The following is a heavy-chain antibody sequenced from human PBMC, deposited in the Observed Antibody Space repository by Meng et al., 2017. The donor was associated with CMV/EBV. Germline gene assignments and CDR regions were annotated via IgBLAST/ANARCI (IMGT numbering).Heavy chain of an antibody. J-gene: IGHJ6*02. CDR1: GGSISSSSYY. CDR3: ARGLIVVVPAARSFRDYYYYYGMDV. V-gene: IGHV4-39*01. CDR2: IYYSGST. Sequence: SETLSLTCTVSGGSISSSSYYWGWIRQPPGKGLEWIGSIYYSGSTYYNPSLKSRVTISVDTSKNQFSLKLSSVTAADTAVYYCARGLIVVVPAARSFRDYYYYYGMDVWGQGTTVTVSS. D-gene: IGHD2-2*01.